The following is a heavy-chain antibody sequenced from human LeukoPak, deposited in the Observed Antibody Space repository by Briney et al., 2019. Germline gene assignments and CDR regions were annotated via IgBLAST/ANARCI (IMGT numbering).Heavy chain of an antibody. CDR3: AKDRDWASAAGTDFDY. Sequence: GGSLRLSCAASGFTFSNYWMSWVRQAPGKGLEWVANIKEDGRDKYYVDSVKGRFTISRDNSKNTLYLQMNSLRAEDTAVYYCAKDRDWASAAGTDFDYWGQGTLVTVSS. V-gene: IGHV3-7*01. CDR2: IKEDGRDK. CDR1: GFTFSNYW. D-gene: IGHD6-13*01. J-gene: IGHJ4*02.